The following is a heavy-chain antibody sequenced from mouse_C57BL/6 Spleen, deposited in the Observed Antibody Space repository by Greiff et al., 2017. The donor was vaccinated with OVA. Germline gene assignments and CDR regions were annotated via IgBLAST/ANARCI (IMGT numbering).Heavy chain of an antibody. J-gene: IGHJ2*01. V-gene: IGHV5-4*01. D-gene: IGHD4-1*01. Sequence: EVQRVESGGGLVKPGGSLKLSCAASGFTFSSYAMSWVRQTPEKRLEWVATISDGGSYTYYPDNVKGRFTISRDNAKNNLYLQMSHLKSEDTAMYYCAREGTGTGDYWGQGTTLTVSS. CDR1: GFTFSSYA. CDR3: AREGTGTGDY. CDR2: ISDGGSYT.